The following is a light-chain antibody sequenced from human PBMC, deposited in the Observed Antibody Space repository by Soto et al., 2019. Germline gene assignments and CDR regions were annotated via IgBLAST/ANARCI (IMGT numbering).Light chain of an antibody. V-gene: IGKV3-20*01. CDR2: VAS. J-gene: IGKJ5*01. Sequence: EIVLTQSPGTLSLSPGERATLSCRASQTVSSSLARYQQKTGQAPRLLISVASTRATGIPDRFSGSGSETDFTLTISRLEPEDFALYYCQQYGSSPITFGQGTRLE. CDR3: QQYGSSPIT. CDR1: QTVSSS.